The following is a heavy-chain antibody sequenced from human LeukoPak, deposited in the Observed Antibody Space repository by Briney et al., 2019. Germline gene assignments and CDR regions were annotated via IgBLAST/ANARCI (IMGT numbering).Heavy chain of an antibody. J-gene: IGHJ4*02. D-gene: IGHD5-18*01. CDR3: ARHGNHVGGIQLWLSLDY. V-gene: IGHV4-59*08. Sequence: SETLSLTCTVSGGSISSFYWSWIPQAPGKGPARIGYIAYIGSTNYNPSLKSRVTISVDPSKNQFSLKLSSVTAADTAVYYCARHGNHVGGIQLWLSLDYWGQGTLVTVSS. CDR1: GGSISSFY. CDR2: IAYIGST.